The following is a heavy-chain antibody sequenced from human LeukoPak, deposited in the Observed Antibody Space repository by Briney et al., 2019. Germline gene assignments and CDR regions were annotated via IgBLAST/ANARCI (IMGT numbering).Heavy chain of an antibody. CDR2: ISAYNGNT. J-gene: IGHJ4*02. CDR1: GYTFTSYG. V-gene: IGHV1-18*01. D-gene: IGHD5-24*01. CDR3: ARKILGRRWLPSDY. Sequence: GSVKVSCKASGYTFTSYGISWVRQAPGQGLEWMGWISAYNGNTYYAQKFQGRVTMTTDTSTSTAYMELRSLRSDDTAVYYCARKILGRRWLPSDYWGQGTLVTVSS.